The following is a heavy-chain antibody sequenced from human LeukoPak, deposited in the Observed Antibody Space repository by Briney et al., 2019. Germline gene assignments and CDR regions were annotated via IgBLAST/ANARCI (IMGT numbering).Heavy chain of an antibody. CDR3: AKDRSGYGDAFDI. D-gene: IGHD3-10*01. J-gene: IGHJ3*02. Sequence: GGSLRLSCAASEFTFSSYGMHWVRQAPGKGLEWVAVISYDGSNKYYADSVKGRFTISRDNSKNTLYLQMNSLRAEDTAVYYCAKDRSGYGDAFDIWGQGTMVTVSS. CDR2: ISYDGSNK. CDR1: EFTFSSYG. V-gene: IGHV3-30*18.